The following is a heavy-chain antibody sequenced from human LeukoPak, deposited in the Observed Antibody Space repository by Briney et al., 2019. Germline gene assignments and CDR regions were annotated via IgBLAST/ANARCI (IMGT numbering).Heavy chain of an antibody. Sequence: GGSLRLSCAASGFTFSSYSMNWVRQAPGKGLEWVSSISSSSSYIYYADSVKGRFTISRDNAKNSLYLQMNSVRAEDTAVYYCARERYYYDSSGYYYYYGMDVWGQGTTVTVSS. CDR3: ARERYYYDSSGYYYYYGMDV. V-gene: IGHV3-21*01. CDR2: ISSSSSYI. J-gene: IGHJ6*02. CDR1: GFTFSSYS. D-gene: IGHD3-22*01.